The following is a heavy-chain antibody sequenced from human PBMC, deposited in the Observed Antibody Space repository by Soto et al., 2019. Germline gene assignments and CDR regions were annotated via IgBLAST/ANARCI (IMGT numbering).Heavy chain of an antibody. D-gene: IGHD5-18*01. CDR3: ARTDIVATIGRGYSYGYNDY. Sequence: SETLSLTCAVSGGSISSSNWWSWFRQPPGKGLEWIGEIYHSGSTNYNPSLKSRVTISVDKSKNQFSLKLSSVTAADTAVYYCARTDIVATIGRGYSYGYNDYWGQGTLVTVSS. V-gene: IGHV4-4*02. CDR1: GGSISSSNW. J-gene: IGHJ4*02. CDR2: IYHSGST.